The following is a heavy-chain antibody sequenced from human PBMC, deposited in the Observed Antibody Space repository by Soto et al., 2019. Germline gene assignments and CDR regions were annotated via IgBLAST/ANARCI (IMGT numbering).Heavy chain of an antibody. Sequence: ASVKVSCKASGYTFTSYGISWVRQAPGQGLERMGWISAYNGNTNYAQKLQGRVTMTTDTSTSTAYMELRSLRSDDTAMYYCAIDREYYGSWSYRPYHYYYLAVWGRGNTVTVSS. CDR2: ISAYNGNT. V-gene: IGHV1-18*01. CDR3: AIDREYYGSWSYRPYHYYYLAV. D-gene: IGHD3-10*01. CDR1: GYTFTSYG. J-gene: IGHJ6*03.